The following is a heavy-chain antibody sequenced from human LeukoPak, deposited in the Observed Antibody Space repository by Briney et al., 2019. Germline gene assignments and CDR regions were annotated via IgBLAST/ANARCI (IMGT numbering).Heavy chain of an antibody. D-gene: IGHD3-10*01. CDR1: GYTFNSYG. V-gene: IGHV1-18*01. Sequence: VASVKVSCKTSGYTFNSYGISWVRQAPGQGLEWMGWISAYNGNINYAQKLQGRVTMTTDTSTSTAYMELRSLRSDDTAVYYCATVHRFYGFGYWGQGTLVTVSS. CDR3: ATVHRFYGFGY. J-gene: IGHJ4*02. CDR2: ISAYNGNI.